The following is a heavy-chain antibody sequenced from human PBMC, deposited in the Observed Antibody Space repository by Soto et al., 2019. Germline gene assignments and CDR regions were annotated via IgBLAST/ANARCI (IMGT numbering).Heavy chain of an antibody. J-gene: IGHJ6*02. CDR1: GYTFSSCD. Sequence: AAVKVPCNASGYTFSSCDINWVGQATGRGGEGMGWMNRNSANTGYAEKFQGRVTMTRNTDTKTAHMQLSSLTCEDTAVDYCGRANTISCYYGMDVRGQGTTVTVSS. V-gene: IGHV1-8*01. D-gene: IGHD3-16*02. CDR2: MNRNSANT. CDR3: GRANTISCYYGMDV.